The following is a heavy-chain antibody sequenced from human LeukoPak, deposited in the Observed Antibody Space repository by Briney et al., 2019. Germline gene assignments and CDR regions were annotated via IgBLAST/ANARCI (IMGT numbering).Heavy chain of an antibody. CDR1: GFTFYGYS. V-gene: IGHV3-9*03. Sequence: AGGSLRLSCAVSGFTFYGYSMHWVRHAPGKGLEWVSGISCSSSSIGYADSVKGRFTISRDNAKNSLYLQMHRLRDADMDLYYSASYTAAGNAAFHIWGQGTTVTVSS. J-gene: IGHJ3*02. CDR2: ISCSSSSI. D-gene: IGHD6-13*01. CDR3: ASYTAAGNAAFHI.